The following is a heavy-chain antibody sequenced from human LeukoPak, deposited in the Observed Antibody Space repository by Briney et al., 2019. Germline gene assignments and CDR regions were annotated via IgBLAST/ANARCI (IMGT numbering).Heavy chain of an antibody. CDR1: GGSVSNHY. CDR2: LYYSGHT. CDR3: ARALITMVRGVMGYYYYYGMDV. Sequence: KPSETLSLTCTVSGGSVSNHYWTWTRQPPGKGLEWIGHLYYSGHTNYNPSLKSRVTISVDTSKNQFSLKLSSVTAADTAVYYCARALITMVRGVMGYYYYYGMDVWGQGTTVTVSS. J-gene: IGHJ6*02. V-gene: IGHV4-59*02. D-gene: IGHD3-10*01.